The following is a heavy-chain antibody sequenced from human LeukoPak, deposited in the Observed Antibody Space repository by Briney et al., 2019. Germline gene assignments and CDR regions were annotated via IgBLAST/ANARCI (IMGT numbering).Heavy chain of an antibody. CDR1: GYTFTSYD. D-gene: IGHD2-2*01. J-gene: IGHJ4*02. V-gene: IGHV1-8*01. CDR2: MNPNSGNT. Sequence: ASVKVSCKASGYTFTSYDINWVRPATGQGREWMGWMNPNSGNTGYAQKFQGRVTMTRNTSISTAYMELSSLRSEDTAVYYCARSSQLLRYFDYWGQGTLVTVSS. CDR3: ARSSQLLRYFDY.